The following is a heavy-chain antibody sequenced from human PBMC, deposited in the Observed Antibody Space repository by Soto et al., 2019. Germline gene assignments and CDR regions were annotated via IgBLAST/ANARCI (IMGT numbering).Heavy chain of an antibody. D-gene: IGHD1-26*01. CDR2: MYYSGST. V-gene: IGHV4-59*01. J-gene: IGHJ6*02. Sequence: QVQLQESGPGLVKPSETLSLTCTVSGGSISSYYWSWIRQPPGKGLEWIGYMYYSGSTNYNPSLKSRVTISVDTSKKQFSLKLSSVTAADTAVYYCARGSGNYYYYGLDVWGQGTTVTVSS. CDR1: GGSISSYY. CDR3: ARGSGNYYYYGLDV.